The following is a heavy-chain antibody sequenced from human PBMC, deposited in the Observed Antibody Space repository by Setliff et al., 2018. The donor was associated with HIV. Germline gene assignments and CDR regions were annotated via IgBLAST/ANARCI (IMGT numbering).Heavy chain of an antibody. J-gene: IGHJ3*02. CDR1: GFNFGDYA. V-gene: IGHV3-23*01. D-gene: IGHD6-6*01. CDR3: ARGRIAEAFDI. Sequence: ETLSLSCTTSGFNFGDYAMSWVRQAPGKGLEWVSIISGSGGSTYYADSVKGRFTISRDNSKNTLYLQMNSLRAEDTAVYYCARGRIAEAFDIWGQGTMVTVSS. CDR2: ISGSGGST.